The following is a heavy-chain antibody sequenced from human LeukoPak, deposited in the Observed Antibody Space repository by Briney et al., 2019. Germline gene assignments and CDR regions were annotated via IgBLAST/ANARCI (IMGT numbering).Heavy chain of an antibody. CDR2: TSTYNDKT. CDR3: ARGHYYDFWSGSPAFDI. J-gene: IGHJ3*02. CDR1: GYTFTMNG. D-gene: IGHD3-3*01. Sequence: ASVKVSCKASGYTFTMNGISWVRQAPGQGLEWMGWTSTYNDKTNYAQRLQGRVTITADESTSTAYMELSSLRSEDTAVYYCARGHYYDFWSGSPAFDIWGQGTMVTVSS. V-gene: IGHV1-18*01.